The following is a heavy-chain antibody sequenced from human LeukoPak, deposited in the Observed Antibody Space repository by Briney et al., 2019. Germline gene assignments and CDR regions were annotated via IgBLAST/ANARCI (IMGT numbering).Heavy chain of an antibody. D-gene: IGHD3-10*01. CDR1: GYTFSGYY. CDR2: IIPIFATA. J-gene: IGHJ6*02. Sequence: GASVKVSCKASGYTFSGYYMHWVRQAPGQGLEWMGGIIPIFATANYAQKFQGRLTIIADESTTTAYMELSSLRSEDTAVYYCARGAGSGTYYKSYYYYAMDVWGQGTTVTVSS. V-gene: IGHV1-69*13. CDR3: ARGAGSGTYYKSYYYYAMDV.